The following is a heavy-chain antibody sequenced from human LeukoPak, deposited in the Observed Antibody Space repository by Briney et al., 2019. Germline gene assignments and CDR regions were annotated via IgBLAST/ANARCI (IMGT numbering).Heavy chain of an antibody. CDR1: GGSISSYY. J-gene: IGHJ4*02. Sequence: SETLSLTCTVSGGSISSYYWSWIRQPPGKGLEWIGYIYYSGSTNYNPSLKSRVTISVDTSKNQFSLKLSSVTAADTAVYYCARERYYYDSSGRPLDYWGQGTLVTVSS. CDR2: IYYSGST. CDR3: ARERYYYDSSGRPLDY. D-gene: IGHD3-22*01. V-gene: IGHV4-59*12.